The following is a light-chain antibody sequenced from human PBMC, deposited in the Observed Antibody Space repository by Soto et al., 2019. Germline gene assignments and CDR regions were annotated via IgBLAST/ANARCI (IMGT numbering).Light chain of an antibody. CDR3: QQYNTYSRT. CDR1: QSISSS. J-gene: IGKJ1*01. Sequence: DIQMTQSPSTLSASVGDRITITCRASQSISSSLAWYQQKPGKAPKLLIYKASSLQSGVPSRFGGAGSGTEFTLTISSLQPDDFATYYCQQYNTYSRTFGQGTKWIS. V-gene: IGKV1-5*03. CDR2: KAS.